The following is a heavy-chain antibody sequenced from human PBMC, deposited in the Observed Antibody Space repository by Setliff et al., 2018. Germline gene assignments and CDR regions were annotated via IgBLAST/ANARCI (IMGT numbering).Heavy chain of an antibody. CDR3: ARGGYSYGY. J-gene: IGHJ4*02. CDR2: IKQDGGEK. CDR1: TFSTYW. Sequence: TFSTYWVSWVRQAPGKGLEWVANIKQDGGEKYYVDSVKGRFTISRDNPNNSLYLQMNNLRAEDTAVYYCARGGYSYGYWGQGTLVTVSS. V-gene: IGHV3-7*04. D-gene: IGHD5-18*01.